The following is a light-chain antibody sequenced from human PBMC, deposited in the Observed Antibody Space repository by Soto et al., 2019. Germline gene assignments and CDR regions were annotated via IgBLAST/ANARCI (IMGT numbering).Light chain of an antibody. CDR1: SSNIGNNY. J-gene: IGLJ1*01. CDR3: GTWDSSLTAFV. CDR2: DNN. Sequence: QSVLTQPPSVSAAPGQRVTISCSGSSSNIGNNYVSWYQQLPGTAPKPLIYDNNKRPSGIPDRFSGSKSGTSATVGITGLQSGDEAYYYCGTWDSSLTAFVFGTGTKLTVL. V-gene: IGLV1-51*01.